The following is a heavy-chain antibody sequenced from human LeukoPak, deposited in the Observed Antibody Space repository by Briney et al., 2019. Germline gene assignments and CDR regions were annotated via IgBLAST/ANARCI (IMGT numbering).Heavy chain of an antibody. Sequence: GGSLRLSCAASGFTFSSYWMNWARQAPGKGLEWVASINHNGNVNYYVDFVKGRFTISRDNAKSSLYLQMSNLRAEDTAVYFCARGGGLDVWGQGATVTVSS. J-gene: IGHJ6*02. D-gene: IGHD3-16*01. CDR3: ARGGGLDV. CDR2: INHNGNVN. CDR1: GFTFSSYW. V-gene: IGHV3-7*03.